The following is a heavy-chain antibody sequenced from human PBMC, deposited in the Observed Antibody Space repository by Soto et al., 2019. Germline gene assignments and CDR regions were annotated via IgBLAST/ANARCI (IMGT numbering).Heavy chain of an antibody. J-gene: IGHJ5*02. CDR3: ARSLSSSSGYFDL. CDR1: GDFMVSGDDY. D-gene: IGHD6-6*01. Sequence: SETLSLTCELCGDFMVSGDDYGTWIRQPPGKGLEYIGYIYKTGKTYYNPSLKSRPFISLDTSKSQFFLRLTSVTAADTAMYYCARSLSSSSGYFDLWGQRTLVTVSS. V-gene: IGHV4-30-4*01. CDR2: IYKTGKT.